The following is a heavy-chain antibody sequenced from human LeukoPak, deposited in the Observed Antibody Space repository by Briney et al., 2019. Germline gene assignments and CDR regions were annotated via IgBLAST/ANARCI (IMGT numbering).Heavy chain of an antibody. CDR2: ITKSGRDT. D-gene: IGHD5-12*01. V-gene: IGHV3-23*01. Sequence: GGSLRLSCVTSGFTFSNYAMSWVRQAPGKGLGWVSDITKSGRDTFYADSVKGRFTISRDNSKNTLYLQMNSLRPEDTAVYYCARDREEVATIAADYWGQGTLVTVSS. CDR3: ARDREEVATIAADY. CDR1: GFTFSNYA. J-gene: IGHJ4*02.